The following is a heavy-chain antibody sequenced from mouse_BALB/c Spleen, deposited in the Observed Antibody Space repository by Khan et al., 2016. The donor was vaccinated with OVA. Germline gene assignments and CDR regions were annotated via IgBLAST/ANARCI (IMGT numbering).Heavy chain of an antibody. CDR1: GFTFNTYD. D-gene: IGHD2-2*01. Sequence: EVQLVESGGGLVQPKGSLKVSCAASGFTFNTYDMNWARQAPGKGLEWVARIRNKSNNYATYYADSVRDRFTISRDDSQSMLYLQMNNVKTEDTAMYYCGRQGYGYSWVVYWGQGTLVTVSA. J-gene: IGHJ3*01. CDR2: IRNKSNNYAT. V-gene: IGHV10-1*02. CDR3: GRQGYGYSWVVY.